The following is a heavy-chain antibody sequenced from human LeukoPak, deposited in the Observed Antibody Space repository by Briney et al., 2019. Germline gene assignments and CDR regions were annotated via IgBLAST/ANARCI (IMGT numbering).Heavy chain of an antibody. J-gene: IGHJ4*02. CDR1: GFTFSSYG. D-gene: IGHD5-12*01. V-gene: IGHV3-30*03. Sequence: GGSLRLSCAASGFTFSSYGMHWVRQAPGKGLEWVAVISYDGSNKYYADSVKGRFTISRDNAKNSLYLQMNSLRAEDTAVYYCAREAGSGYDEVYFDYWGQGTLVTVSS. CDR2: ISYDGSNK. CDR3: AREAGSGYDEVYFDY.